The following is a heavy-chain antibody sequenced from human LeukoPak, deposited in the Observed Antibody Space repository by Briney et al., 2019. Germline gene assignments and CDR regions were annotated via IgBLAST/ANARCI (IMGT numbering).Heavy chain of an antibody. CDR1: GYTFTGYY. V-gene: IGHV1-2*04. J-gene: IGHJ6*04. D-gene: IGHD3-10*01. Sequence: ASVKVSCKASGYTFTGYYMHWVRQAPGQGLEWMGWINPNSGGTSYAQKFQGWVTMTRDTSISTAYMELSRLRSDDTAVYYCARGGITMVRGVTGYYYGMDVWGKGTTVTVSS. CDR3: ARGGITMVRGVTGYYYGMDV. CDR2: INPNSGGT.